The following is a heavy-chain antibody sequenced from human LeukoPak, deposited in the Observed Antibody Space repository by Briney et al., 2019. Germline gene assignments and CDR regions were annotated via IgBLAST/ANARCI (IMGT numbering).Heavy chain of an antibody. D-gene: IGHD6-13*01. CDR1: GGSISSSNW. Sequence: PSGTLSLTCAVSGGSISSSNWWSWVRPPPGKGLEWIGEIYHSGSTNYNPSLKSRVTISVDKSKNQFSLKLSSVTAADTAVYYCANFNRIAATNWFDPWGQGTLVTVSS. V-gene: IGHV4-4*02. CDR2: IYHSGST. J-gene: IGHJ5*02. CDR3: ANFNRIAATNWFDP.